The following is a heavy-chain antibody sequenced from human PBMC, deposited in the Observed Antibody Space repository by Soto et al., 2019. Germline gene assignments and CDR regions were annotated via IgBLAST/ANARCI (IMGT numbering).Heavy chain of an antibody. CDR1: GFTFSSYA. D-gene: IGHD3-22*01. CDR3: ARGLNDYDSGVSVFDY. CDR2: ISYDGSNK. V-gene: IGHV3-30-3*01. Sequence: QVQLVESGGGVVQPGRSLRLSCAASGFTFSSYAMHWVRQAPGKGLERVAVISYDGSNKYYADSVKGRFTISRDNSKNTLDLQMNCLVSEDTTVYYWARGLNDYDSGVSVFDYWGQGTLVAVSS. J-gene: IGHJ4*02.